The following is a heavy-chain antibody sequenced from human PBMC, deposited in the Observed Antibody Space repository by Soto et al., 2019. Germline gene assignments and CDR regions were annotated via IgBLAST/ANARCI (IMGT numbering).Heavy chain of an antibody. D-gene: IGHD2-2*01. CDR3: ARVPTP. J-gene: IGHJ5*02. CDR1: GVSISSGGYS. V-gene: IGHV4-30-2*01. Sequence: PSETLSLTCAVSGVSISSGGYSWSWIRRPPGKGLEWIGYIYHSGSTYYNPSLKSRVTISVDRSKNQFSLKLSSVTAADTAVYYCARVPTPWGQGTLVTVSS. CDR2: IYHSGST.